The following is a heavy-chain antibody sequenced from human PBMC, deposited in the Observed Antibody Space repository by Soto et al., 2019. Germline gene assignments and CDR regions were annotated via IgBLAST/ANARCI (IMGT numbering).Heavy chain of an antibody. V-gene: IGHV4-31*03. D-gene: IGHD3-22*01. J-gene: IGHJ6*02. CDR3: ARARGSSGYYYVYYYYGMDV. Sequence: PSETLSLTCTVSGGSISSGGYYWSWIRQHPGKGLEWIGYIYYSGSTYYNPSLKSRVTISVDTSKNQFSLKLSSVTAADTAVYYCARARGSSGYYYVYYYYGMDVWGQGTTLTVSS. CDR2: IYYSGST. CDR1: GGSISSGGYY.